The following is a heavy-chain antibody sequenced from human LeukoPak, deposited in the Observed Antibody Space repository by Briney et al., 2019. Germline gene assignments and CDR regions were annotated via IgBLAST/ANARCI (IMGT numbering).Heavy chain of an antibody. CDR1: GGSLSGYY. J-gene: IGHJ4*02. CDR2: INHSGST. Sequence: LSETLSLTCAVYGGSLSGYYWSWIRQPPGKGLEWIGEINHSGSTNYNPSLKSRVTISVDTSKNQFSLKLSSVTAADTAVYYCARGGYGHILNPYYFDYWGQGTLVTVSS. D-gene: IGHD5-12*01. V-gene: IGHV4-34*01. CDR3: ARGGYGHILNPYYFDY.